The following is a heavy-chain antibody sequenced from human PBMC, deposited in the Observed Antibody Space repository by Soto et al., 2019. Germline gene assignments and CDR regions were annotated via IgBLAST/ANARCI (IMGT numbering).Heavy chain of an antibody. CDR3: AKGNWGHVAAFHFDW. Sequence: QVYLVQSGAEVRRPGASVKVSCTAFGYILTGYSLHWVRQAPGQGLEWMGWIDPNSGATNSAERFHGRVSMTRDTSISAAYLELSSLRSDDTAVYYCAKGNWGHVAAFHFDWWGQGTLVTVSS. J-gene: IGHJ4*02. V-gene: IGHV1-2*02. CDR2: IDPNSGAT. D-gene: IGHD6-19*01. CDR1: GYILTGYS.